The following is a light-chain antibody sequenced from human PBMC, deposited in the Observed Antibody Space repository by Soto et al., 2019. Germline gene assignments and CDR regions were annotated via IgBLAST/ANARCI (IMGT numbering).Light chain of an antibody. J-gene: IGKJ1*01. Sequence: AIRMTQSPSSLSASVGDRVTITCRASQHIRNDLGWYQQKPGRAPKLLIYSSSTFQSGVPSRFNGSGSGTDFTLSISSLQPEDFATYYCLQDYAFPWTFGQGTNVEVK. CDR3: LQDYAFPWT. CDR1: QHIRND. CDR2: SSS. V-gene: IGKV1-6*01.